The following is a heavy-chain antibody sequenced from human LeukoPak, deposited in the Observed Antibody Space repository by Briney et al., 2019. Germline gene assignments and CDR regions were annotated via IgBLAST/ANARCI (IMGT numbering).Heavy chain of an antibody. V-gene: IGHV4-59*01. CDR2: IYYSGST. CDR3: ARSGDSNGYHRIFDY. CDR1: GGSISSDY. Sequence: SETPSLTCTVSGGSISSDYWGWIRQPPVKGLEWIAYIYYSGSTNYNPSLKSRVTISVDTSKNQFSLKLSSVTAADTAVYYCARSGDSNGYHRIFDYWGQGTLVTVSS. J-gene: IGHJ4*02. D-gene: IGHD3-22*01.